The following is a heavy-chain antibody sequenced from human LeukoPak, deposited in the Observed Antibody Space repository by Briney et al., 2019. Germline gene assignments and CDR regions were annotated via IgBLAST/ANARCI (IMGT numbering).Heavy chain of an antibody. CDR3: AREGGPYRPLDY. CDR2: VHLSGRT. Sequence: PSETLSLTCTVSGGSISSSSYYWVWIRQPPGEGLEWIGEVHLSGRTHYNPSLESRVTMSVDMSENHISLRLTSVTAADTAVYYCAREGGPYRPLDYSGQGTLVTVSS. CDR1: GGSISSSSYY. V-gene: IGHV4-39*07. J-gene: IGHJ4*02.